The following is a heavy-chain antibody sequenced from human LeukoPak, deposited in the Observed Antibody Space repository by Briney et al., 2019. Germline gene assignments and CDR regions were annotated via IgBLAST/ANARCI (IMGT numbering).Heavy chain of an antibody. CDR1: GGTFSSYA. CDR2: IIPIFGTA. CDR3: ARAPGTTVVTFYYYYYGMDV. D-gene: IGHD4-23*01. J-gene: IGHJ6*02. Sequence: SVKVSCKASGGTFSSYAISWVRQAPGQGLEWMGGIIPIFGTANYAQKFQGRVTITADESTSTAYMELSSLRSEDTAVYYCARAPGTTVVTFYYYYYGMDVWGQGTTVTVSS. V-gene: IGHV1-69*13.